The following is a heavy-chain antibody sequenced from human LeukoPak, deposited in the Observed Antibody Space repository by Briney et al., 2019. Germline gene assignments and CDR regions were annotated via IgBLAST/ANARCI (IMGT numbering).Heavy chain of an antibody. V-gene: IGHV3-74*01. Sequence: GGSLGLSCAASGFTFSHYWMHWVRQSPGEGLVWVSEINGDGTSAGYADSVRGRFTVSRDNAKNTLYLHMNSLRAEDTAIYFCARDQMGAAPIDYWGQGTVVTVSS. D-gene: IGHD6-13*01. CDR1: GFTFSHYW. CDR2: INGDGTSA. J-gene: IGHJ4*02. CDR3: ARDQMGAAPIDY.